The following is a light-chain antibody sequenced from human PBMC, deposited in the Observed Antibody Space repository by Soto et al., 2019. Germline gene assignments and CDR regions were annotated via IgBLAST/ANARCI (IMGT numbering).Light chain of an antibody. CDR1: SSDVGSYNL. V-gene: IGLV2-23*02. Sequence: QSALTQPASVSGSPGQSITISCTGTSSDVGSYNLVSWYQQHPGEAPKLMIYEVSKRPSGVSNRFSGSKSGNTASLTIFGLQAEDGADYYCCSYAGSSTYYVFGTGTKLTVL. CDR2: EVS. J-gene: IGLJ1*01. CDR3: CSYAGSSTYYV.